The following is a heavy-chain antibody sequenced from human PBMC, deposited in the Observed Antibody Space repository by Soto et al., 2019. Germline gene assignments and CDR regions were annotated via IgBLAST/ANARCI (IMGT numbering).Heavy chain of an antibody. CDR1: GYSFTSYW. CDR3: ARSGRHGLHYLDY. CDR2: IDPSDSYT. V-gene: IGHV5-10-1*01. Sequence: GESLKISCKGSGYSFTSYWISWVRQMPGKGLEWMGRIDPSDSYTNYSPSFQGHVTISADKPISTAYLQWSSLKASDTAMYYCARSGRHGLHYLDYWSQGTLGTVSS. D-gene: IGHD2-15*01. J-gene: IGHJ4*02.